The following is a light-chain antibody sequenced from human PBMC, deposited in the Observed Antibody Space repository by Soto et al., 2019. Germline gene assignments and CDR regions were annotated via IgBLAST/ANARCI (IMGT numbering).Light chain of an antibody. V-gene: IGLV3-1*01. Sequence: SSELTQPPSVSVSPGQTASITCSGDKLENKYACWYQQKPRQSPVLVIYQDSKRPSGIPERFSGSSSGNTATLTISGTQAMDEADYYCQAWDSSTVVFGGGTKLTVL. CDR1: KLENKY. CDR2: QDS. J-gene: IGLJ2*01. CDR3: QAWDSSTVV.